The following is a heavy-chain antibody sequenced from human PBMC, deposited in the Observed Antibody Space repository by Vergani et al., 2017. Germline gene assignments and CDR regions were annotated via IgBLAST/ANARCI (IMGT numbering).Heavy chain of an antibody. CDR1: GGSISSGGYY. CDR2: IYYSGST. D-gene: IGHD1-14*01. CDR3: ARDRTEWDGMDV. Sequence: QVQLQESGPGLVKPSQTLSLTCTVSGGSISSGGYYWSWIRQHPGKGLEWIGYIYYSGSTYYNPSLRSRVTISVDTSKNQFSLKLSSVTAAATAVYYCARDRTEWDGMDVWGQGTTVTVSS. V-gene: IGHV4-31*03. J-gene: IGHJ6*02.